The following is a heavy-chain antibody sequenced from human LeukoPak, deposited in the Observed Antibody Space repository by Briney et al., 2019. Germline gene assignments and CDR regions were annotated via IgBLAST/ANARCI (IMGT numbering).Heavy chain of an antibody. CDR2: IDSDGSGT. CDR3: AGVLSAGSPGFQH. CDR1: GYTFSSFW. V-gene: IGHV3-74*01. Sequence: PGGSLRLSCAASGYTFSSFWIHWVRQAPGKGLEWVARIDSDGSGTRYADSVKGRFTISRDNAKNTLYLQMNSLRAEDTAVYYCAGVLSAGSPGFQHWGQGTLVTVSS. J-gene: IGHJ1*01. D-gene: IGHD6-19*01.